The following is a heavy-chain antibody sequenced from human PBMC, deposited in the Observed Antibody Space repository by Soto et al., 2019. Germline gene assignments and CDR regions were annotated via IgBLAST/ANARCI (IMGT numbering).Heavy chain of an antibody. V-gene: IGHV1-69*13. J-gene: IGHJ6*02. CDR3: ARAAAAGLGDYYYYGMDV. CDR2: IIPIFGTA. CDR1: GGTFSSYA. D-gene: IGHD6-13*01. Sequence: SVKVSCKASGGTFSSYAISWVRQAPGQGLEWMGGIIPIFGTANYAQKFQGRVTITADESTSTAYMELSSLRSEDTAVYYCARAAAAGLGDYYYYGMDVWGQGTTVTVSS.